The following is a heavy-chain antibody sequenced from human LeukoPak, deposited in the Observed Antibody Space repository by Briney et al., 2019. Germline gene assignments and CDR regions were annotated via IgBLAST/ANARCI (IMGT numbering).Heavy chain of an antibody. J-gene: IGHJ4*02. CDR2: MNPNSGNT. V-gene: IGHV1-8*01. CDR1: GYTFTSYD. Sequence: ASVKVSCKASGYTFTSYDINWVRQATGQGLEWMGWMNPNSGNTGYAQKFQGRVTMTRNTSISTAYMELSSLRSEDTAVYYCARVHRYCSGGSCYSRVYYFDYWGQGTLVTVSS. CDR3: ARVHRYCSGGSCYSRVYYFDY. D-gene: IGHD2-15*01.